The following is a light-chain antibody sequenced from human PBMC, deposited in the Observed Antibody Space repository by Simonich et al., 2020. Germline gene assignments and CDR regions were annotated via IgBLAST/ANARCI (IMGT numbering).Light chain of an antibody. J-gene: IGLJ2*01. CDR3: SSYTSSSTYVV. Sequence: QSALTQPASVSGSPGQSITISCTGTSSDVGGYNYVSWYQQHPGKAPTLMIYDVSKRPSGVSNRFSGSKSVNTASLTISGLQAEDEADYYCSSYTSSSTYVVFGGGTKLTVL. CDR1: SSDVGGYNY. V-gene: IGLV2-14*01. CDR2: DVS.